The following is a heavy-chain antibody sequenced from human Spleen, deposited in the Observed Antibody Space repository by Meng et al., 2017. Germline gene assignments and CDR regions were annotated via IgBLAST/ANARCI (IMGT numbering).Heavy chain of an antibody. CDR3: ARDRQYSLVS. V-gene: IGHV1-18*01. CDR2: VSTYKGNT. J-gene: IGHJ4*02. CDR1: GYTFTTNG. Sequence: QDQLVQSGPAVKKPGAAVKVSCKASGYTFTTNGMSWVRQAPGQGLEWMGWVSTYKGNTKYAQKFQGRVTMTIERSTSTVYMELRNLRSDDTAFYYCARDRQYSLVSWGQGTLVTVSS. D-gene: IGHD6-6*01.